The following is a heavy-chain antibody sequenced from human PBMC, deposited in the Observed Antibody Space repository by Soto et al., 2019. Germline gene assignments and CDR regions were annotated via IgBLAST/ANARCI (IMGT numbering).Heavy chain of an antibody. Sequence: QVQLQQWGAGLLKPSETLSLTCAVYGGSFSGYYWSWIRQPPGKGLEWIGEINQSESTNYNPSHKRRVTLSVDTSKHQFSLKLSSVTAADTAVYYCARIIVVVPAAMNYYYYYMDVWGKGTTVTVSS. J-gene: IGHJ6*03. CDR3: ARIIVVVPAAMNYYYYYMDV. D-gene: IGHD2-2*01. CDR1: GGSFSGYY. CDR2: INQSEST. V-gene: IGHV4-34*01.